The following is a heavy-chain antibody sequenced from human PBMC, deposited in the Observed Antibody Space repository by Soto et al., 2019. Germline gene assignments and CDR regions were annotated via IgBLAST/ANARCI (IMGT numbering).Heavy chain of an antibody. CDR2: VYYSGST. J-gene: IGHJ4*02. CDR3: ARREIQIPIDY. CDR1: TGSINSYY. D-gene: IGHD1-26*01. V-gene: IGHV4-59*08. Sequence: SETLSLTCTVSTGSINSYYWTWIRQPPGKGLEWIGYVYYSGSTNYNPSLKSRVTISVDTSKNQFSLRLSSVTAADTAVYYCARREIQIPIDYWGQGTLVTVSS.